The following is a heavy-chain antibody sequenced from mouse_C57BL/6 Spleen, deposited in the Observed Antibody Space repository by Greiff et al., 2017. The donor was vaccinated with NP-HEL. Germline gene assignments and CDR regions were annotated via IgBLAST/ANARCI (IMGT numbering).Heavy chain of an antibody. V-gene: IGHV1-53*01. D-gene: IGHD4-1*01. CDR2: INPSNGGT. CDR1: GYTFTSYW. J-gene: IGHJ3*01. Sequence: QVQLQQPGTELVKPGASVKLSCKASGYTFTSYWMHWVKQRPGQGLEWIGNINPSNGGTNYNEKFKSKATLTVDKSSSPAYMQLSSLTSEDSAVYYCARSDPLTGTRFAYWGQGTLVTVSA. CDR3: ARSDPLTGTRFAY.